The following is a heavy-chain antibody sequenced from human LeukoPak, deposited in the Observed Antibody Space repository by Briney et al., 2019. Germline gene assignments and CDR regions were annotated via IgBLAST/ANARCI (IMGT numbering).Heavy chain of an antibody. CDR1: GGTSSSYA. CDR2: IIPIFGTA. CDR3: ARTRMIVPYYFDY. Sequence: ASVKVSCKASGGTSSSYAISWVRQAPGQGLEWMGGIIPIFGTANYAQKFQGRVTMTRDTSTSTVYMELSSLRSEDTAVYYCARTRMIVPYYFDYWGQGTLVTVSS. J-gene: IGHJ4*02. V-gene: IGHV1-69*05. D-gene: IGHD3-22*01.